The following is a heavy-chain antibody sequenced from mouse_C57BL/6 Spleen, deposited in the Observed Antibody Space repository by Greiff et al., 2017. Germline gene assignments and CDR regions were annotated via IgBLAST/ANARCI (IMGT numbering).Heavy chain of an antibody. D-gene: IGHD3-2*02. CDR3: TGTAQATFDY. CDR2: IYPGNSDT. CDR1: GYTFTSYW. Sequence: VQLQQSGTVLARPGASVKMSCKTSGYTFTSYWMHWVKQRPGQGLEWIGAIYPGNSDTSYNQKFKGKAKLTAVTSASTACMELSSLTNEDSAVYYCTGTAQATFDYWGQGTTLTVSS. J-gene: IGHJ2*01. V-gene: IGHV1-5*01.